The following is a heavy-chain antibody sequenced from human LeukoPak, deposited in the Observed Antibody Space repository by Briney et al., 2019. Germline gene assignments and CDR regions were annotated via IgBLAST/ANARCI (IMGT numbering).Heavy chain of an antibody. CDR3: AKVAKYYYGSKTYYFFEH. CDR1: GLSFTTYW. J-gene: IGHJ4*02. V-gene: IGHV3-7*01. Sequence: PGESLRLSCAACGLSFTTYWMSWVREAPGKGPEWVANIKQDGTEKYYVDSVKGRFTISRDNAKNSLYLQMNSLRVEDTAVYYCAKVAKYYYGSKTYYFFEHWGQGTPVTASS. D-gene: IGHD3-10*01. CDR2: IKQDGTEK.